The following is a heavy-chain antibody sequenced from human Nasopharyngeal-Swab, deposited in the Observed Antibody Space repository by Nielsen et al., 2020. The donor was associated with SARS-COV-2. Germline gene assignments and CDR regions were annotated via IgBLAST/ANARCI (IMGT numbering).Heavy chain of an antibody. J-gene: IGHJ4*01. CDR3: ARDLPPSY. Sequence: SETRSLTGTVPGGSISSGGYSGSGIRQPPGKGLEWIGYFYHSGVTSYNPSRKSRVTISVDMYKNQFSLRLTSVTAADTAVYYCARDLPPSYWGHGTLVTVSS. CDR1: GGSISSGGYS. CDR2: FYHSGVT. V-gene: IGHV4-30-2*01.